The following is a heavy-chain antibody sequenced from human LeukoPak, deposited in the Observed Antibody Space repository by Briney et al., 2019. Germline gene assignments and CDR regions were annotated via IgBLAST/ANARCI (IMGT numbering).Heavy chain of an antibody. J-gene: IGHJ4*02. Sequence: SETLSLTCAVYGGSFSVYYWSWIRQPPGKGLEWIGEINHSGSTNYNPSLKSRVTIAVDTPKNQFSLKVRSVSAPDTAVCRCARGARRPAAASEYWGQGTLVTVSS. CDR3: ARGARRPAAASEY. D-gene: IGHD6-13*01. CDR2: INHSGST. CDR1: GGSFSVYY. V-gene: IGHV4-34*01.